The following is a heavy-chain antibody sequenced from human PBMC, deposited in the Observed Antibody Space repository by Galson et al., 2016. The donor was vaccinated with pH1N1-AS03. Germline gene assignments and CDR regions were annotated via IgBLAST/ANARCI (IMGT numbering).Heavy chain of an antibody. V-gene: IGHV5-51*01. CDR3: ARHASPTILSYHFDY. D-gene: IGHD1-26*01. CDR1: GYLFTNYW. CDR2: FYPSDSDA. Sequence: GAEVKQPGESLRISCKTSGYLFTNYWIGWVRHMPGKGLEWMGIFYPSDSDARYSPPFQGQVTFSADKSTATAYLQWTTLKAADTAIYYCARHASPTILSYHFDYWGRGTLVTVSS. J-gene: IGHJ4*02.